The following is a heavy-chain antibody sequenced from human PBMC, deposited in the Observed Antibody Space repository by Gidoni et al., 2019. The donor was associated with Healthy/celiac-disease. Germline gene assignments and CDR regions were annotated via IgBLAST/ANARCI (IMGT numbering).Heavy chain of an antibody. CDR2: ISSSSSTI. CDR1: GFTFSSYS. V-gene: IGHV3-48*02. Sequence: EVQLVESGGGLVQPGGSLRLSCAASGFTFSSYSMNWVRQAPGKGLEWVSYISSSSSTIYYADSVKGRFTISRDNAKNSLYLQMNSLRDEDTAVYYCARSRSGYDILTGYYNDLSDYWGQGTLVTVSS. D-gene: IGHD3-9*01. J-gene: IGHJ4*02. CDR3: ARSRSGYDILTGYYNDLSDY.